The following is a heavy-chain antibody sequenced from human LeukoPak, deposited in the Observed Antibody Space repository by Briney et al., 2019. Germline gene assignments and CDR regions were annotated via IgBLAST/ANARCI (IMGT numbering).Heavy chain of an antibody. V-gene: IGHV3-9*01. D-gene: IGHD6-6*01. CDR1: GFTFDDYA. CDR2: ISWNSGSI. J-gene: IGHJ4*02. CDR3: AKDTQYSSSSSFDY. Sequence: PGGSLRLSCAASGFTFDDYAMHWVRQAPGKGLEWVSGISWNSGSIGYADSVKGRFTISRDNAKNSLYLQMNSLRAEDTALYYCAKDTQYSSSSSFDYWGQGTLVTVSS.